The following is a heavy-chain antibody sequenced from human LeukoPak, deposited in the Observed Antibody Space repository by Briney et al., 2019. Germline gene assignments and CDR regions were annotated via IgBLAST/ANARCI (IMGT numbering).Heavy chain of an antibody. Sequence: SVKVSCKASGGTLSSYAISWVRQAPGQGLEWMGRIIPILGIANYAQKFQGRVTITADKSTSTAYMGLSSLRSEDTAVYYCARVISVAGKLDYWGQGTLVTVSS. V-gene: IGHV1-69*04. CDR1: GGTLSSYA. D-gene: IGHD6-19*01. J-gene: IGHJ4*02. CDR2: IIPILGIA. CDR3: ARVISVAGKLDY.